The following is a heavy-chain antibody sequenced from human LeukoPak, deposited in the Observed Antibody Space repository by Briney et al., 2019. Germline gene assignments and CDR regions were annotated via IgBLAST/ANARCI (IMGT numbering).Heavy chain of an antibody. Sequence: PGWSLRLSCAATGLTFSSYVMQWVRLAPRKGLKWVALISYDGSNKYYAASVKGRFTISRDNPKNTLFLQMNSLRAEDSAVYYCARGLTATGSLFDPWGQGTLVTVSS. CDR1: GLTFSSYV. J-gene: IGHJ5*02. CDR2: ISYDGSNK. D-gene: IGHD3-9*01. CDR3: ARGLTATGSLFDP. V-gene: IGHV3-30-3*01.